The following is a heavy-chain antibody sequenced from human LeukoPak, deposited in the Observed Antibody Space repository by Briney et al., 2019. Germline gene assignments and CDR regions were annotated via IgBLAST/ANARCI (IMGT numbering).Heavy chain of an antibody. CDR3: ARDPPGSGWALDY. V-gene: IGHV3-33*01. J-gene: IGHJ4*02. CDR1: GFTFSSHA. CDR2: IWADASDQ. Sequence: PGGSLRLSCAASGFTFSSHAMHWVRQAPGKGLDWVAFIWADASDQEYADSVKGRFTISRDNSKKTMYLQMNSLRVEDTAVYYCARDPPGSGWALDYWGQGTLVTVSS. D-gene: IGHD6-19*01.